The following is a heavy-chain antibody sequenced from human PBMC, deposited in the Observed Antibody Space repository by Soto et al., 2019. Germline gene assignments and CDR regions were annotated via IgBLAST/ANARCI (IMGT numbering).Heavy chain of an antibody. CDR3: ARDLNYMFTGTLFGMDV. D-gene: IGHD1-7*01. Sequence: SQTLSLTCAISGDSVSSNSAAWNWIRQSPSRGLEWLGRTYYRSKWYNDYAVSVKSRITINPDTSKNQFSLQLNSVTPEDTAVYYCARDLNYMFTGTLFGMDVWGQGTTVTVSS. J-gene: IGHJ6*02. V-gene: IGHV6-1*01. CDR2: TYYRSKWYN. CDR1: GDSVSSNSAA.